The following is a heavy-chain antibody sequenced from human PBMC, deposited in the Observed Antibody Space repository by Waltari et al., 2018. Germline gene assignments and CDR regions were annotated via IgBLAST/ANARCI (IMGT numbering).Heavy chain of an antibody. J-gene: IGHJ1*01. V-gene: IGHV3-48*04. Sequence: EVQLVESGGGLVQPGGSLRLSCAASGFTFSSYSMNWVRQAPGKVLELVSYISSSSSTIYYSDSVKGRFTISRDNAKNSLYLQMNSLRAEDTAVYYCARGIAAAGLEYFQHWGQGTLVTVSS. CDR3: ARGIAAAGLEYFQH. D-gene: IGHD6-13*01. CDR2: ISSSSSTI. CDR1: GFTFSSYS.